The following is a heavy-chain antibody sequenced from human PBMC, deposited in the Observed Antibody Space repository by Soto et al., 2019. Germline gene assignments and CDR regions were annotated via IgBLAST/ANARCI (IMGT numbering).Heavy chain of an antibody. Sequence: SETLSLSCTVSGGSISSGDYYWSWIRQPPGKGLEWIGSIYYSGSTYYNPSLKSRVTISVDTSKNQFSLKLSSVTAADTAVYYCARLRGRLGPNGLNNWGQGTLVTVSS. CDR1: GGSISSGDYY. D-gene: IGHD3-16*01. J-gene: IGHJ4*02. CDR3: ARLRGRLGPNGLNN. V-gene: IGHV4-39*01. CDR2: IYYSGST.